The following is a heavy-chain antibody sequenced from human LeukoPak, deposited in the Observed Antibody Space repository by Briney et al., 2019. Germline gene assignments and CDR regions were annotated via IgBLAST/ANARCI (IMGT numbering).Heavy chain of an antibody. Sequence: VASVKVSCKASGYTFTSYYMHWVRQAPGQGLEWMGIINPSGGSTSYAQKFQGRVTMTRDTSTSTVYMELSSLRSEDTAVYYCARVGRVVPAAKGTWFDPWGQGTLVTVSS. V-gene: IGHV1-46*01. J-gene: IGHJ5*02. CDR2: INPSGGST. CDR3: ARVGRVVPAAKGTWFDP. CDR1: GYTFTSYY. D-gene: IGHD2-2*01.